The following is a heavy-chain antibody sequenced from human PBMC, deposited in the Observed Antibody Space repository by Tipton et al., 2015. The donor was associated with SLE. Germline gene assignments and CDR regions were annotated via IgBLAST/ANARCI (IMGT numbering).Heavy chain of an antibody. Sequence: TLSLTCTVSGGSISSYYWSWIRQPPGKGLEWSGYIYYSGSTNYNPSPKSRVTISVDTSQNQFSLKLSSVTAADTAVYYCASFDYGDYWYWGQGTLVTVSS. CDR2: IYYSGST. CDR1: GGSISSYY. V-gene: IGHV4-59*01. D-gene: IGHD4-17*01. CDR3: ASFDYGDYWY. J-gene: IGHJ4*02.